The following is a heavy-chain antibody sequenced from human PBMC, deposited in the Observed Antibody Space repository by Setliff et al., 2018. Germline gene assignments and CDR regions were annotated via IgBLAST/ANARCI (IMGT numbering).Heavy chain of an antibody. CDR1: GFTFSGSA. J-gene: IGHJ4*02. CDR2: IRRNADNRAP. V-gene: IGHV3-73*01. Sequence: PGGSLRLSCAASGFTFSGSAVHWVRQASGKGLEWVGRIRRNADNRAPIYAASVKGRFTTSRDDSKNTAYLQMNSLKIEDTAVYYCAVAGGNSDYFDYWGQGTLVTVSS. CDR3: AVAGGNSDYFDY. D-gene: IGHD2-21*02.